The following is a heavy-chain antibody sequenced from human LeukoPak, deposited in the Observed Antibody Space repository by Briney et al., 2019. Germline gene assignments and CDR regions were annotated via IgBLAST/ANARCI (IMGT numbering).Heavy chain of an antibody. CDR2: IYWNDDK. Sequence: SGPTLVNPTQTLTLTCTFSGFSLSTSGVGVGWIRQPPGKALEWLALIYWNDDKRYSPSLKSRLTITKDTSKNQVVLTMTNMDPVDTATYYCAHLLEESRESVEYYFDYWGQGTLVTVSS. V-gene: IGHV2-5*01. CDR1: GFSLSTSGVG. D-gene: IGHD3-16*01. J-gene: IGHJ4*02. CDR3: AHLLEESRESVEYYFDY.